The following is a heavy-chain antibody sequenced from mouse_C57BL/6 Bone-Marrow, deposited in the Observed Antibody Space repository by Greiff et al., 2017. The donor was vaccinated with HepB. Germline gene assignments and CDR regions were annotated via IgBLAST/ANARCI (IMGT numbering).Heavy chain of an antibody. CDR3: ARSTTVVAHWYFDV. V-gene: IGHV5-6*01. D-gene: IGHD1-1*01. CDR2: ISSGGSYT. Sequence: EVKLMESGGDLVKPGGSLKLSCAASGFTFSSYGMSWVRQTPDKRLEWVATISSGGSYTYYPDSVKGRFTISRDNAKNTLYLQMSSLKSEDTAMYYCARSTTVVAHWYFDVWGTGTTVTVSS. CDR1: GFTFSSYG. J-gene: IGHJ1*03.